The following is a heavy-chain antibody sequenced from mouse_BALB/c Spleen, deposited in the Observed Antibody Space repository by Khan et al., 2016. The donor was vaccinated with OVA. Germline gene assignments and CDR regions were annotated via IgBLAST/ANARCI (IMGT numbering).Heavy chain of an antibody. CDR2: ISSCSSTI. V-gene: IGHV5-17*02. CDR1: GFTFSSFG. D-gene: IGHD2-1*01. J-gene: IGHJ1*01. CDR3: ARSGCNLHWYLDY. Sequence: EVELVESGGGLVQPGGSRKLSCAASGFTFSSFGMHWVRQAPKKGLEWVAYISSCSSTIYYVDSVKGRFTISRDSPKNTLFLQMHSLRSEDTAMYYWARSGCNLHWYLDYWGAGTSVTVSS.